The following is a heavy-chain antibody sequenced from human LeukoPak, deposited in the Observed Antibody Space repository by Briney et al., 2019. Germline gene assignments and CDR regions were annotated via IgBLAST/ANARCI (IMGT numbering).Heavy chain of an antibody. CDR2: IYYSGST. V-gene: IGHV4-59*01. Sequence: SETLSLTCAVYGGSFSGYYWSWIRQPPGKGLEWIGYIYYSGSTNYNPSLKSRVTISVDTSKNQFSLKLSSVTAADTAVYYCARLNLYYFDYWGQGTLVTVSS. CDR1: GGSFSGYY. D-gene: IGHD3-16*01. J-gene: IGHJ4*02. CDR3: ARLNLYYFDY.